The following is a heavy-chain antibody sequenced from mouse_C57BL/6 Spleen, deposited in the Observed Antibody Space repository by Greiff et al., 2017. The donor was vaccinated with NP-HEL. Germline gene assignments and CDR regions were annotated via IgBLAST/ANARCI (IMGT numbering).Heavy chain of an antibody. Sequence: VKVVESGAELVKPGASVKISCKASGYAFSSYWMNWVKQRPGKGLEWIGQIYPGDGDTNYNGKFKGKATLTADKSSSTAYMQLSSLTSEDSAVYFCARWEVLRGYFDYWGQGTTLTVSS. CDR3: ARWEVLRGYFDY. D-gene: IGHD1-1*01. J-gene: IGHJ2*01. CDR2: IYPGDGDT. CDR1: GYAFSSYW. V-gene: IGHV1-80*01.